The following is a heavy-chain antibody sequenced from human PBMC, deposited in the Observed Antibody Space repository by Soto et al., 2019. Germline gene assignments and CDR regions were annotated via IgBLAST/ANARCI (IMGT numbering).Heavy chain of an antibody. CDR2: INGSDGPT. CDR3: AKDMRADGVWDIDF. Sequence: GGSLRLSSAASGFTFSSYTMSWVRQVPGKGLEWVSGINGSDGPTYYADSVKGRFTISRDNSRNTLYLQMNSLRAEDTAIYYCAKDMRADGVWDIDFWGQGTLVTVSS. CDR1: GFTFSSYT. J-gene: IGHJ4*02. D-gene: IGHD4-17*01. V-gene: IGHV3-23*01.